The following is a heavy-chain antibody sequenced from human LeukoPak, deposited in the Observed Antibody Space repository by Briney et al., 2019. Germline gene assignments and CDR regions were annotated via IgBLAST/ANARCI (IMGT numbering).Heavy chain of an antibody. CDR1: GFTFSSYA. V-gene: IGHV3-23*01. CDR3: AKEIYGSGSSPFDY. D-gene: IGHD3-10*01. CDR2: ISGSGGST. J-gene: IGHJ4*03. Sequence: GGCLRLSCAASGFTFSSYAMSCVRQAPGKGLEWVSAISGSGGSTYYADSVKGRFTISRDNSKNTLYLQMNSLRAEDTAVYYCAKEIYGSGSSPFDYWGQGTMVTVSS.